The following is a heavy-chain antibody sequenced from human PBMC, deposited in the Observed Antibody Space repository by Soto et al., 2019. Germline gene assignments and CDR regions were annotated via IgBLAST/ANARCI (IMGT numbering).Heavy chain of an antibody. CDR3: IGSRHYYYYGMDV. J-gene: IGHJ6*02. CDR2: IKSKTDGGTT. Sequence: GGSLRLSCAASGFTFSNAWMNWVRQAPGKGLEWVGRIKSKTDGGTTDYAAPVKGRFTISRDDSKNTLYLQMNSLKTEDTAVHYCIGSRHYYYYGMDVWGQGTTVTVSS. D-gene: IGHD3-10*01. CDR1: GFTFSNAW. V-gene: IGHV3-15*07.